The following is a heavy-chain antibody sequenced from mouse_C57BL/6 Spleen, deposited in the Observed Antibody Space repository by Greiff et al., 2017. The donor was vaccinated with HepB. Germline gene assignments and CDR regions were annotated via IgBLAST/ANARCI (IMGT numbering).Heavy chain of an antibody. Sequence: QVQLQQSGAELVKPGASVKLSCKASGYTFTEYTIHWVKQRSGQGLEWIGWFYPGSGSIKYNEKFKDKATLTADKSSSTVYMELSRLTSEDSAVYFCARHEELGNYYGSVYGGYYYAMDCWGQGTSVTVSS. CDR1: GYTFTEYT. J-gene: IGHJ4*01. V-gene: IGHV1-62-2*01. CDR3: ARHEELGNYYGSVYGGYYYAMDC. D-gene: IGHD1-1*01. CDR2: FYPGSGSI.